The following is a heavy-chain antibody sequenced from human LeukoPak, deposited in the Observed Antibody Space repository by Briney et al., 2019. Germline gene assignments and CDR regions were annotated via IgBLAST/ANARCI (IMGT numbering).Heavy chain of an antibody. V-gene: IGHV4-39*07. D-gene: IGHD6-13*01. J-gene: IGHJ4*02. CDR2: IYYSGST. CDR1: GGSISSYY. CDR3: ARDPASGYSTKRYYFDY. Sequence: SETLSLTCTVSGGSISSYYWGWIRQPPGEGLEWIGTIYYSGSTYYNPSLKSRVTISVDTSKNQFSLKLSSATAADTAVYFCARDPASGYSTKRYYFDYWGQGTLVTVSS.